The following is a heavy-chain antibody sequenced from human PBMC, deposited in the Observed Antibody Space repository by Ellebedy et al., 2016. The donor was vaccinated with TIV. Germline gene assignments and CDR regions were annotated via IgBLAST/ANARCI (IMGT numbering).Heavy chain of an antibody. V-gene: IGHV3-48*02. D-gene: IGHD3-10*01. Sequence: PGGSLRLSCAASGFTFNSYSMNWVRQAPGKGLEWVSYISSSTYNIYYADAVKGRFTISRDNAKNSLYLHMNSLTDEDTAVYYCARDKSDYYGSGSFSFDYWGQGTLVTVSS. J-gene: IGHJ4*02. CDR1: GFTFNSYS. CDR2: ISSSTYNI. CDR3: ARDKSDYYGSGSFSFDY.